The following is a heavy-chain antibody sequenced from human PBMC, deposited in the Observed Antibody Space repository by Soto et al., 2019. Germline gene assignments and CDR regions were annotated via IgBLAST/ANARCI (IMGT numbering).Heavy chain of an antibody. J-gene: IGHJ4*02. V-gene: IGHV3-33*01. CDR1: GFTFSSYG. D-gene: IGHD3-22*01. CDR3: ARDQTDSGGYSDS. CDR2: IWNDGSNE. Sequence: QSGGSLRLSCEASGFTFSSYGMHWVRQAPGKGLEWVAIIWNDGSNEYYADSVKGRFTISRDNSKNTLYLQVSNLRAEDTAVHFCARDQTDSGGYSDSWGQGTLVTVSS.